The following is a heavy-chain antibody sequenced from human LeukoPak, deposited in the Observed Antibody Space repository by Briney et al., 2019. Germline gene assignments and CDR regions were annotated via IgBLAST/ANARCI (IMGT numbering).Heavy chain of an antibody. CDR2: INPNSGGT. CDR3: ARLAMDGDCFDY. Sequence: ASVKVSCKASGYTFTGYYMHWVRQAPGQGLEWMGWINPNSGGTNYAQKFQGRVTMTRDTSISTAYMELSRLRSDDTAVYYCARLAMDGDCFDYWGQGTLVTVSS. CDR1: GYTFTGYY. V-gene: IGHV1-2*02. J-gene: IGHJ4*02. D-gene: IGHD2-8*01.